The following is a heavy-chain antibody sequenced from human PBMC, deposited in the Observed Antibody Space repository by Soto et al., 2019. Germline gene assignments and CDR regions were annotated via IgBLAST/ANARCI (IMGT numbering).Heavy chain of an antibody. CDR1: GYTFTSYY. D-gene: IGHD3-22*01. CDR3: ARSARYYDSSGYYYDYYFDY. J-gene: IGHJ4*02. CDR2: INPSGGST. V-gene: IGHV1-46*01. Sequence: ASVKVSCKASGYTFTSYYMHWVRQAPGQGLEWMGIINPSGGSTSYAQKFQGRVTMTRDTSTSTVYMELSSLRSDDTAVYYCARSARYYDSSGYYYDYYFDYWGQGTLVTVSS.